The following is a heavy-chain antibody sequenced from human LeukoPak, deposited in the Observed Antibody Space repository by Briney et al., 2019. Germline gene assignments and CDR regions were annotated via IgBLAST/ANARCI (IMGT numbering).Heavy chain of an antibody. D-gene: IGHD3-22*01. CDR2: INHSGST. V-gene: IGHV4-34*01. CDR1: GGSFSGYY. CDR3: ATLPYNDYY. Sequence: PSETLSLTCAVYGGSFSGYYRSWIRQPPGKGLEWIGEINHSGSTDYNPSLKSRVTISVDTSKNQFSLKLSSVTAADTAVYYCATLPYNDYYWGQGTPVTVS. J-gene: IGHJ4*02.